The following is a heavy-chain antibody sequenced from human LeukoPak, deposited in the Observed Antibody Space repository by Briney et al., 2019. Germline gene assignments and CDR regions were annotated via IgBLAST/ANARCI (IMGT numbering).Heavy chain of an antibody. V-gene: IGHV3-66*01. CDR3: AREGLRLGALSLYIDS. D-gene: IGHD3-16*02. J-gene: IGHJ4*02. CDR2: IYSDGST. CDR1: GFTDSSNY. Sequence: PGGSLRLSCAASGFTDSSNYMSWVRQAPGKGLEWVSIIYSDGSTYYRDSVKGRFTISRDNSKKTLYLQMNSLRAEDTAVYYCAREGLRLGALSLYIDSWGQGTLVTVSS.